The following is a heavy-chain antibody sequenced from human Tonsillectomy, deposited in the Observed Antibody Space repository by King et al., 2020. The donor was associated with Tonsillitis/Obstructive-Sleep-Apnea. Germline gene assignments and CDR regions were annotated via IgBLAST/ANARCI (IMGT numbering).Heavy chain of an antibody. CDR3: AREGSGRGSCAYNYFDL. CDR1: GGTFSSYT. Sequence: QLVQSGAEVKKPGSSVKVSCKASGGTFSSYTISWVRQAPGQGLEWMGRIVPIADMAQHAQKVAQKFKGRVSITADTPTSTAYMELSSLRSDDTALFFCAREGSGRGSCAYNYFDLWGQGPLVTVSS. V-gene: IGHV1-69*09. D-gene: IGHD3-10*01. J-gene: IGHJ5*02. CDR2: IVPIADMA.